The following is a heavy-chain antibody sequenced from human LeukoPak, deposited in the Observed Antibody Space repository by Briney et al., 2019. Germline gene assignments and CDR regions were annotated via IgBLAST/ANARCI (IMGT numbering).Heavy chain of an antibody. CDR2: ISSSGSTI. Sequence: PGGSLRLSCAASGFTFSSYEMNWVRQAPGKGLEWVSYISSSGSTIYYADSVKGRFTISRDNSKNTLFLQMNSLRAEDTAVYYCAKLGTDTFDIWGQGTMVTVSP. V-gene: IGHV3-48*03. CDR1: GFTFSSYE. D-gene: IGHD1-1*01. J-gene: IGHJ3*02. CDR3: AKLGTDTFDI.